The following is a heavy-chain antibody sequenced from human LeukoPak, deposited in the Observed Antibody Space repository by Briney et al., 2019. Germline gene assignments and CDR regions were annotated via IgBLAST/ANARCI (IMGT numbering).Heavy chain of an antibody. V-gene: IGHV4-61*01. Sequence: PSETLSLTCTVSGGPDSSGSYYWSWIRQPPGKGLEWIGYIYYSGSTNYNPSLKSRVTISVDTSKNQFSLKLSSVTAADTAVYYCARSTRPYSSSWYDYWGQGTLVTVSS. D-gene: IGHD6-13*01. CDR2: IYYSGST. CDR1: GGPDSSGSYY. J-gene: IGHJ4*02. CDR3: ARSTRPYSSSWYDY.